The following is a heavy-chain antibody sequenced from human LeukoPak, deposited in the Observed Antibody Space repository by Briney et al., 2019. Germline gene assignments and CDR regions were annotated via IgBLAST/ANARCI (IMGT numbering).Heavy chain of an antibody. CDR2: INTYTGNP. Sequence: GASVKVSCKASGYTFTSYAMNWVRQAPGQGLEWMGWINTYTGNPTYAQGFTGRFVFSLDTSVSTAYLQISSLKAEDTAVYYCARWDYGSSGYALYYFDYWGQGTLVTVSS. CDR3: ARWDYGSSGYALYYFDY. CDR1: GYTFTSYA. D-gene: IGHD3-22*01. J-gene: IGHJ4*02. V-gene: IGHV7-4-1*02.